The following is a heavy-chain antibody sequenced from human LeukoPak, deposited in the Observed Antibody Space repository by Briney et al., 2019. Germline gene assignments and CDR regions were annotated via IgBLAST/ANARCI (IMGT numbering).Heavy chain of an antibody. J-gene: IGHJ5*01. Sequence: ASVKVSCKASGYTFIDYYIRWVRQAPGQGLEWMGWINPNSGGTNSAQKFQGRVTMTRDTSISTAYMELSRLRFDDTAVYYCATSYYFDSSGYYGCDSWGQGTLVTVSS. CDR3: ATSYYFDSSGYYGCDS. CDR2: INPNSGGT. CDR1: GYTFIDYY. D-gene: IGHD3-22*01. V-gene: IGHV1-2*02.